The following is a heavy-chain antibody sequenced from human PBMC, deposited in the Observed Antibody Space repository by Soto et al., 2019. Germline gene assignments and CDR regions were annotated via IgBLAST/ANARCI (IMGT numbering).Heavy chain of an antibody. D-gene: IGHD2-2*02. CDR3: ARSLTEGYCTITGCYTRPLYGMDV. CDR2: INPNSGGT. Sequence: AAVKVSCKASGYTFSGYYIHWLRQAPGQGLEWMGWINPNSGGTNYAQKFQGRVTVTRDTPTSTAYMELSRLTSDDTAVYYCARSLTEGYCTITGCYTRPLYGMDVWGQGTTVTVSS. V-gene: IGHV1-2*02. J-gene: IGHJ6*02. CDR1: GYTFSGYY.